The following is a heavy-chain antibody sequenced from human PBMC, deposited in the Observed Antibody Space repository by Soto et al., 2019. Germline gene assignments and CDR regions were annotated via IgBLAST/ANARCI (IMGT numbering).Heavy chain of an antibody. CDR2: IKGEADGGTT. CDR1: GFTFSNAW. J-gene: IGHJ4*02. D-gene: IGHD3-22*01. CDR3: TTGLSNGYYNFDY. Sequence: GGSLRLSCAGAGFTFSNAWMSWVRQASGKGLEWVGRIKGEADGGTTDYAAPVKGRITISRDHSKDTLYLQMNSLKTEDTAVYYCTTGLSNGYYNFDYWGQGP. V-gene: IGHV3-15*01.